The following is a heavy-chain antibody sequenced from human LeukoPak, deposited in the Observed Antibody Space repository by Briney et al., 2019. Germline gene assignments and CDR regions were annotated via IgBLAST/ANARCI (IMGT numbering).Heavy chain of an antibody. V-gene: IGHV3-21*01. D-gene: IGHD2-21*01. CDR3: ASQRGGDWGFDP. CDR2: ISGSSSYI. J-gene: IGHJ5*02. CDR1: GFTFISYS. Sequence: PGGSLRLSCAASGFTFISYSMNWVRQAPGKGLEWVSSISGSSSYIYYADSVKGRFTISRDNAKNSLYLQMNSLRAEDTAVYYCASQRGGDWGFDPWGQGTLVTVSS.